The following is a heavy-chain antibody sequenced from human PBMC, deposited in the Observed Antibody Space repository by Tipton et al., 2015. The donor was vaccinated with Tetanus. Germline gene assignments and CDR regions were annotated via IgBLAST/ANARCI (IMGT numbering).Heavy chain of an antibody. CDR3: ARGWSECSSWSCSPFDS. J-gene: IGHJ4*02. CDR2: IYYSGST. D-gene: IGHD2-2*01. Sequence: TLSLTCTVSGDSISRGGYFWNWIRQRPGKGPEWIGYIYYSGSTYYSPSLTGRVSMSLDTSKQQFSLSLTSATAADTAVYYCARGWSECSSWSCSPFDSWGQGTLVTVSS. CDR1: GDSISRGGYF. V-gene: IGHV4-31*03.